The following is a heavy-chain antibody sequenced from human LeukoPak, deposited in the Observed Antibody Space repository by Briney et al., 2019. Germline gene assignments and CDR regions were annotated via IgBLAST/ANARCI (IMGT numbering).Heavy chain of an antibody. CDR2: INHSGST. D-gene: IGHD6-13*01. Sequence: SETLSLTCAVYGGSFSGYYWSWIRQPPGKGLEWIGEINHSGSTNYNPSLKGRVTISVDTSKNQFSLKLSSVTAAATDVYYCARGSSSWPYWGQGTLVTVSS. CDR1: GGSFSGYY. J-gene: IGHJ4*02. CDR3: ARGSSSWPY. V-gene: IGHV4-34*01.